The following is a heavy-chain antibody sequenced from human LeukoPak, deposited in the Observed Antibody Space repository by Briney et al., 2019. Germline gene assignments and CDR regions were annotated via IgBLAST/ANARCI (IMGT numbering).Heavy chain of an antibody. CDR3: ARGIFGVVAGAFDI. CDR2: INSDGSST. CDR1: GFTFTNYW. V-gene: IGHV3-74*01. J-gene: IGHJ3*02. D-gene: IGHD3-3*01. Sequence: GGSLRLSCAASGFTFTNYWMSWVRQAPGKGLVWVSRINSDGSSTSYADSVKGRFTISRDNAKNTLYLQMNSLRAEDTAVYYCARGIFGVVAGAFDIWGQGTMVTVSS.